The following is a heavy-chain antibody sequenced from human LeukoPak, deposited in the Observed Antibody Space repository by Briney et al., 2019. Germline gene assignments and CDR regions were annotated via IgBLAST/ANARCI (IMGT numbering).Heavy chain of an antibody. CDR1: GFTFEDYA. CDR3: ATTSPLYIVVVPAATYTYPHAFDI. CDR2: ISWNSGSI. J-gene: IGHJ3*02. V-gene: IGHV3-9*01. Sequence: GRSLRLSCAASGFTFEDYAMHWVRQAPGKGLEWVSGISWNSGSIGYADSVKGRFTISRDNAKNSLYLQMNSQRAEDTAVYYCATTSPLYIVVVPAATYTYPHAFDIWGQGTMVTVSS. D-gene: IGHD2-2*01.